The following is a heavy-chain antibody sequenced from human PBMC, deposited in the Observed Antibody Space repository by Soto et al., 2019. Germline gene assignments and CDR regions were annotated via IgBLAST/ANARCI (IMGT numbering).Heavy chain of an antibody. J-gene: IGHJ4*02. CDR2: ISGSGGTT. CDR3: AKYYYDRSGSPLAFDY. D-gene: IGHD3-22*01. Sequence: GGSLRLSCAASRFTFSKYALSWVRQAPGKGLEWVSAISGSGGTTHYADSVKGRVTISRDNSKDTVFLQMNSLRAEDAAVYSCAKYYYDRSGSPLAFDYWGQGTLVTVSS. CDR1: RFTFSKYA. V-gene: IGHV3-23*01.